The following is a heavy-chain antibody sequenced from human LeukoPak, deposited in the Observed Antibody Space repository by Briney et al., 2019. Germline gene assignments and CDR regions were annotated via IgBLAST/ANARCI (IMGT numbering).Heavy chain of an antibody. V-gene: IGHV1-18*01. CDR1: GYTFTSYG. J-gene: IGHJ5*02. CDR2: ISAYNGNT. CDR3: ARDRGGLRYFDWLSWFDP. D-gene: IGHD3-9*01. Sequence: ASVKVSCTASGYTFTSYGISWVRQAPGQGLEWMGWISAYNGNTKDAQKLQGRVTMTTDTSTSTAYMELRSLRSDDTAVYYCARDRGGLRYFDWLSWFDPWGQGTLVTVSS.